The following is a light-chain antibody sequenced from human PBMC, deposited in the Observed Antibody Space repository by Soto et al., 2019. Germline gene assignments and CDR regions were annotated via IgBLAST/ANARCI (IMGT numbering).Light chain of an antibody. CDR2: GNN. CDR1: YSNIGAGYD. J-gene: IGLJ1*01. V-gene: IGLV1-40*01. CDR3: QSFGSSTGPCDV. Sequence: QSVLTQPPSVSGAPGQRVTISCTGSYSNIGAGYDVHWYQQLPGTAPKFFMSGNNNRPSGVPDRFSVSKSGTSASLPITGIQAEDDAEYYCQSFGSSTGPCDVFGTGSKVIVL.